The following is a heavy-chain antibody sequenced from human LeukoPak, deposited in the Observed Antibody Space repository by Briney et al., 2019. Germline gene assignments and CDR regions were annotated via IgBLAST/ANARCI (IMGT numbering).Heavy chain of an antibody. J-gene: IGHJ4*02. CDR2: ISAYNGNT. D-gene: IGHD2-2*01. CDR3: AKLGYCSSTSCSYFDY. V-gene: IGHV1-18*01. CDR1: GYTFTSYG. Sequence: ASVKVSCKASGYTFTSYGISWVRQAPGQGLEWMGWISAYNGNTNYAQKLQGRVTMTTDTSTSTAYMELRSLRSDDTAVYYCAKLGYCSSTSCSYFDYWGQGTLATVSS.